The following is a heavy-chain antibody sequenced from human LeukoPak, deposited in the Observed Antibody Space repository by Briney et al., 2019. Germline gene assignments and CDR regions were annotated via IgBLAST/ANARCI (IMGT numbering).Heavy chain of an antibody. CDR1: GFTFSSYE. CDR2: ISSSGSTI. V-gene: IGHV3-48*03. CDR3: ARDFRGARYSSGWYGGN. Sequence: GGSLRLSCAASGFTFSSYEMNWVRQAPGKGLEWVSYISSSGSTIYYADSVKGRFTISRDNAKNSLYLQMNSLRAEDTAVYYCARDFRGARYSSGWYGGNWGQGTLVTVSS. D-gene: IGHD6-19*01. J-gene: IGHJ4*02.